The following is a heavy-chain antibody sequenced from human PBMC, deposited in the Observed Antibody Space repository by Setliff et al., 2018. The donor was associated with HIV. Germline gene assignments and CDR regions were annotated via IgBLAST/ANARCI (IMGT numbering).Heavy chain of an antibody. CDR1: GGTFSSYA. J-gene: IGHJ6*03. D-gene: IGHD3-10*01. Sequence: SVKVSCKASGGTFSSYAISWVRQAPGQGLEWMGGIIPIFGTANYAQKFQGRVTITADESTSTAYMELRSLRSEDTAVYYCARSGRRVRGVIIPGSYYYYMDVWGRGTTVTVSS. CDR3: ARSGRRVRGVIIPGSYYYYMDV. CDR2: IIPIFGTA. V-gene: IGHV1-69*13.